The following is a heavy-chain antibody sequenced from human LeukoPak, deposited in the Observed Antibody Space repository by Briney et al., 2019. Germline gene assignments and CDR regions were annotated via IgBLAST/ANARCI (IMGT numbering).Heavy chain of an antibody. CDR3: ARDDYGDYVIDY. CDR2: IIPIFGTA. J-gene: IGHJ4*02. Sequence: SVKVSCKASGGTFSSYAISWVRQAPGQGLEWMGGIIPIFGTANYAQKFQGRVTITADESTSTAYMELSSLRSEDTAVYYCARDDYGDYVIDYWGQGTLVTVSS. V-gene: IGHV1-69*13. CDR1: GGTFSSYA. D-gene: IGHD4-17*01.